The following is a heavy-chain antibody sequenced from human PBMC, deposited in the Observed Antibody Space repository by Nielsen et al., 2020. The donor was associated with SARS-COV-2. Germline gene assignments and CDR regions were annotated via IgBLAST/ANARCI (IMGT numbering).Heavy chain of an antibody. V-gene: IGHV1-3*01. J-gene: IGHJ3*02. Sequence: ASVKVSCKASGYTFTSYAMHWVRQAPGQRLEWMGWIDAGNGNTKYSQKFQGRVTITRDTSTSTAYMELRSLRSDDTAVYYCARDLLGAAFDIWGQGTMVTVSS. D-gene: IGHD7-27*01. CDR3: ARDLLGAAFDI. CDR1: GYTFTSYA. CDR2: IDAGNGNT.